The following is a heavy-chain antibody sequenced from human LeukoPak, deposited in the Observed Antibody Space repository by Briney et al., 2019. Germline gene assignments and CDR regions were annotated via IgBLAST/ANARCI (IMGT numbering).Heavy chain of an antibody. J-gene: IGHJ4*02. V-gene: IGHV4-38-2*02. D-gene: IGHD3-3*01. CDR2: IHHSGSA. CDR3: AREGPIQFLEQIDF. CDR1: DYSISNTYY. Sequence: SETPSLTCTVSDYSISNTYYWGWIRQPPGKGLEWIGNIHHSGSAYYNPSLKSRVSISIDTSKNQFSLKLTSLNAADTAVYYCAREGPIQFLEQIDFWGQGSLVTVSS.